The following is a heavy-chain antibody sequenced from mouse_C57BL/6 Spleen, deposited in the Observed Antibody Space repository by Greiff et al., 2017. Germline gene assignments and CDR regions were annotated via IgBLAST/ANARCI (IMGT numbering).Heavy chain of an antibody. J-gene: IGHJ4*01. CDR1: GFSLTSYG. CDR3: AKKTYRTHYAMDY. D-gene: IGHD5-1*01. Sequence: VQLQESGPGLVQPSQSLSITCTVSGFSLTSYGVHWVRQPPGKGLEWLGVIWSGGSTDYNAAFISRLSISKDNSKSQVFFKMNSLQADDTAIYYCAKKTYRTHYAMDYWGQGTSVTVSS. CDR2: IWSGGST. V-gene: IGHV2-4*01.